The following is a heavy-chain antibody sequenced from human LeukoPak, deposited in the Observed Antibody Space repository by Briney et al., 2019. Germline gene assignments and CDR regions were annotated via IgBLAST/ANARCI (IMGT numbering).Heavy chain of an antibody. CDR2: ISGSGGST. Sequence: GGSLRLSCVASGFTFSTYGMSWVRQAPGKGLEWVSAISGSGGSTYYADSVKGRFTISRDNSKNTLYLQMNGLRAEDTAIYYCAKDDLLKLNDYWGQGTLVTVSS. CDR1: GFTFSTYG. D-gene: IGHD2-8*01. J-gene: IGHJ4*02. CDR3: AKDDLLKLNDY. V-gene: IGHV3-23*01.